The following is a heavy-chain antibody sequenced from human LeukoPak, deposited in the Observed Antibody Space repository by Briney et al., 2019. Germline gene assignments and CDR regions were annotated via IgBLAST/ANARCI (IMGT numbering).Heavy chain of an antibody. D-gene: IGHD3-10*01. V-gene: IGHV3-15*01. Sequence: GGSLRLSCAASGFTFSNAWTSWVRQAPGRGLQWVGRILSQPDGGTTDYAAPVKGRVTILRDDSKSTVYLEMNSLETDDTAVYYCTTGWFEGYFDHWGQGTLVTVSS. CDR1: GFTFSNAW. CDR2: ILSQPDGGTT. CDR3: TTGWFEGYFDH. J-gene: IGHJ4*02.